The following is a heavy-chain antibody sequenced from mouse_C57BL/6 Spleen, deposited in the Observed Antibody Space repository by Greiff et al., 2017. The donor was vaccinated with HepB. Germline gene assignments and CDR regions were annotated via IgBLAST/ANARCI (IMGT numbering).Heavy chain of an antibody. Sequence: QVQLQQPGAELVKPGASVKMSCKASGYTFTSYWITWVKQRPGQGLEWIGDIYPGSGSTNYNEKFKSKATLTVDTSSSTAYMQLSSLTSEDSAVYYCARGYYYGSSYGLYFDYWGQGTTLTVSS. CDR1: GYTFTSYW. J-gene: IGHJ2*01. D-gene: IGHD1-1*01. V-gene: IGHV1-55*01. CDR2: IYPGSGST. CDR3: ARGYYYGSSYGLYFDY.